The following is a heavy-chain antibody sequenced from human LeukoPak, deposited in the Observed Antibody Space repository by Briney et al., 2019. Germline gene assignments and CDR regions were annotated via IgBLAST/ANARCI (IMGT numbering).Heavy chain of an antibody. CDR1: GFTFSSYG. D-gene: IGHD5-18*01. Sequence: QSGGSLRLSCAASGFTFSSYGMHWVRQAPGKGLEWVAVISYDGSNKYYADSVKGRFTISRDNSKNTLYLQMNSLRAEDTAVYYCAKEKLTAMVVDYWGQGTLVTVSS. V-gene: IGHV3-30*18. CDR3: AKEKLTAMVVDY. CDR2: ISYDGSNK. J-gene: IGHJ4*02.